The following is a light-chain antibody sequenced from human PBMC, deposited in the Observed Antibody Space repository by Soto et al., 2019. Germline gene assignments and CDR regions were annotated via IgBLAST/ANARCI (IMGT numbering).Light chain of an antibody. V-gene: IGLV2-11*01. J-gene: IGLJ3*02. Sequence: QSVLTQPRSVSGSPGQSVTMTCTGTSTDVGGNNYVSWYQQHPGKAPKLMIYDVTKRPSGVPDRFSGSKSDNTASLTISGLQADDEADYYCCSYAGTSTVMFGGGTQLTVL. CDR1: STDVGGNNY. CDR2: DVT. CDR3: CSYAGTSTVM.